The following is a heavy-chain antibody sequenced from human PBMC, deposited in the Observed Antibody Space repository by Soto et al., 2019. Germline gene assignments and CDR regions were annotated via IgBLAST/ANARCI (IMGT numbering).Heavy chain of an antibody. CDR3: VRRVSGNYDY. D-gene: IGHD1-7*01. J-gene: IGHJ4*02. CDR2: ISSNGGTT. V-gene: IGHV3-64*01. CDR1: GFTFSSYA. Sequence: EVQLAESGGGMVQPGGSLRLSCVASGFTFSSYAMHWVRQAPGKGLEYVSSISSNGGTTYYGNSVKGRFTISRDNSKNTLYLQMGSLRADDMAVYYCVRRVSGNYDYWGQGTLVTVSS.